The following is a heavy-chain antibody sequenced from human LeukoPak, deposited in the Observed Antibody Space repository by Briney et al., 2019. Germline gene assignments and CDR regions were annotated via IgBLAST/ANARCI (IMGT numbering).Heavy chain of an antibody. D-gene: IGHD2-15*01. J-gene: IGHJ3*02. CDR2: INAGNGNT. CDR1: GYTFTSYA. V-gene: IGHV1-3*01. CDR3: ARGIVVVVAAGAFDI. Sequence: ASVKVSCKASGYTFTSYAIHWVRQAPGQRLEWMGWINAGNGNTKYSQKFQGRVTITRDTSASTAYMELSSLRSEDTAVYYCARGIVVVVAAGAFDIWGQGTMVTVSS.